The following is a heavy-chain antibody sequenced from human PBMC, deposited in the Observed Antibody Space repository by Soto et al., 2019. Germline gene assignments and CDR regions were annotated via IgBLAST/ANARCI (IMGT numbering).Heavy chain of an antibody. CDR3: ARRGTISPAHRFDH. D-gene: IGHD2-2*01. Sequence: QVQLVESGGGLVKPGGSLRLSCAASGFTFSGYNMSWIRQAPGKGLEWVSYITSSGSNTFDAESVKGRFTISRDNTMNLLYLHMNSLSAEDTAVYYSARRGTISPAHRFDHWGQGTRVTVSS. V-gene: IGHV3-11*01. CDR2: ITSSGSNT. CDR1: GFTFSGYN. J-gene: IGHJ4*02.